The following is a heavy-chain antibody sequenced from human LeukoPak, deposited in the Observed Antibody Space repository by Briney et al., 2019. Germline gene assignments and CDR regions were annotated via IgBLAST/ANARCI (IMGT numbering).Heavy chain of an antibody. CDR1: GGSISSYY. CDR3: ARRAYSAAYWKHFDY. J-gene: IGHJ4*02. Sequence: SETLSLTCTVSGGSISSYYWSWIRQPPGKGLEWIGYIYYSGSTNYNPSLKSRAAISVDTSKNQFSLKLNSVTAADTAVYFCARRAYSAAYWKHFDYWGQGTLVTVSS. V-gene: IGHV4-59*08. D-gene: IGHD1-1*01. CDR2: IYYSGST.